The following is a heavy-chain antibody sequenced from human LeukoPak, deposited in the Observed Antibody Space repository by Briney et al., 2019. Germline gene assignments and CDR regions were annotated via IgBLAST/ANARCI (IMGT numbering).Heavy chain of an antibody. CDR3: ARTQYGSGSYSHYYYYMDV. CDR1: GGTFSSYA. V-gene: IGHV1-69*13. Sequence: SVKVSCKASGGTFSSYAISWVRQAPGQGLEWMGGIIPIFGTANYAQKFQGRVTITADESTSTAYMELSSLRSEDTAVYYCARTQYGSGSYSHYYYYMDVWGKGTTVTISS. CDR2: IIPIFGTA. J-gene: IGHJ6*03. D-gene: IGHD3-10*01.